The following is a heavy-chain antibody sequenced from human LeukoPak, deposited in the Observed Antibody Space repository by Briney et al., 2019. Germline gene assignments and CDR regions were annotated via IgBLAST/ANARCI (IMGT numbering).Heavy chain of an antibody. J-gene: IGHJ4*02. CDR1: GFTFSSHG. CDR3: ARGEPYGSGSYYSFDY. CDR2: ISSSGSTI. V-gene: IGHV3-48*04. Sequence: GETLRLSCAASGFTFSSHGMNWVRQAPGKGLEWVSYISSSGSTIYYADSVKGRFTISRDNAKNSLYLQMNSLRAEDTAVYYCARGEPYGSGSYYSFDYWGQGTLVTVSS. D-gene: IGHD3-10*01.